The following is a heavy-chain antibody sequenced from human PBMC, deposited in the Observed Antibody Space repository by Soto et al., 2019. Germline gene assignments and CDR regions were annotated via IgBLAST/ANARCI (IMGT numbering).Heavy chain of an antibody. Sequence: QLQLQESGPGLIKPSETLSLSYTVSGGSISSSSYYWGWIRQPPGKGLEWIGSIYYSGSTYYNPSLKSRVTISVDTSKNQFSLKLSSVTAADTAVYYCARLAAAGPSYWYFDLWGRGTLVTVSS. D-gene: IGHD6-13*01. CDR3: ARLAAAGPSYWYFDL. J-gene: IGHJ2*01. V-gene: IGHV4-39*01. CDR1: GGSISSSSYY. CDR2: IYYSGST.